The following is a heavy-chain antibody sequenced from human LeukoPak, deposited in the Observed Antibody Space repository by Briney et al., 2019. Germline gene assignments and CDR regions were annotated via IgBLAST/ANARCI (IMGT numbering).Heavy chain of an antibody. CDR3: ATSRVFDY. CDR2: INSAGDNI. J-gene: IGHJ4*02. Sequence: GGSLRLSCAASGFTISSYSMSWIRQAPGKGLEWLSFINSAGDNIYYADSVKGRFTISRDNAKKTLYLEMNSLRMEDTAIYYCATSRVFDYWGQGTLVTVSS. CDR1: GFTISSYS. V-gene: IGHV3-48*04.